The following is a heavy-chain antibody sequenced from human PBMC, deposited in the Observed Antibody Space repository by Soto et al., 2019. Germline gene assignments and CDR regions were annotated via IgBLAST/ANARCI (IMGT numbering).Heavy chain of an antibody. CDR1: GGSISSGGYY. V-gene: IGHV4-31*03. J-gene: IGHJ6*02. Sequence: QVQLQESGPGLVKPSQTLSLTCTVSGGSISSGGYYWSWIRQHPGKGLEWIGYIYYSGSTYYNPSLKSRVTISVDTSKNQFSLKLSSVTAADTAVYYCARDSGTRWELYGMDVWGQGTTVTVSS. CDR3: ARDSGTRWELYGMDV. CDR2: IYYSGST. D-gene: IGHD1-26*01.